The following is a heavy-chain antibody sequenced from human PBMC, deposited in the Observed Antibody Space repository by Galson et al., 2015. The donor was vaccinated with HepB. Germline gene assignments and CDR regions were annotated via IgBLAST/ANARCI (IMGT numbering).Heavy chain of an antibody. Sequence: SLRLSCAASGFTFSSYSMNWVRQAPGKGLEWVSSISSSSSYIYYADSVKGRFTISRDNAKNSLYLQMNSLRAEDTAVYYCARDFRLWEQWLGGAFDIWGQGTMVTVSS. CDR1: GFTFSSYS. D-gene: IGHD6-19*01. CDR2: ISSSSSYI. V-gene: IGHV3-21*01. CDR3: ARDFRLWEQWLGGAFDI. J-gene: IGHJ3*02.